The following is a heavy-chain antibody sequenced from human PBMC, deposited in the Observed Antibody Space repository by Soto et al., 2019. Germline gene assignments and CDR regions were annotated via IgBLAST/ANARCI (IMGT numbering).Heavy chain of an antibody. CDR3: ARSGTYYDFWSGEGTYYGMDV. CDR1: GGTFSSYA. D-gene: IGHD3-3*01. Sequence: SVKVSCKASGGTFSSYAISWVRQAPGQGLEWMGGIIPIFGTANYAQKFQGRVTITADESTSTAYMEPSSLRSEDTAVYYCARSGTYYDFWSGEGTYYGMDVWGQGTTVTVSS. V-gene: IGHV1-69*13. CDR2: IIPIFGTA. J-gene: IGHJ6*02.